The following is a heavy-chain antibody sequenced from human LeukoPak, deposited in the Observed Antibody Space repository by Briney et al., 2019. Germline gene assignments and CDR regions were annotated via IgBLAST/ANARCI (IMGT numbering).Heavy chain of an antibody. D-gene: IGHD4-17*01. Sequence: SQTLSLTCTVSGGSISSGGYYWSWIRQHPGKGLEWIGYIYYSGSTYHNPSLKSRVTISVDTSKNQFSLKLSSVTAADTAVYYCARAQKPYGDYHYYGMDVWGQGTTVTVSS. V-gene: IGHV4-31*03. J-gene: IGHJ6*02. CDR3: ARAQKPYGDYHYYGMDV. CDR1: GGSISSGGYY. CDR2: IYYSGST.